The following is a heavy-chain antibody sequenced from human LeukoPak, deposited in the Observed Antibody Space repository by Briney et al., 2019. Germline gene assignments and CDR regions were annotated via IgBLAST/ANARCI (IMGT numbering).Heavy chain of an antibody. CDR3: ASSGYSYGEGYYFDY. V-gene: IGHV4-39*07. Sequence: PSETLSLTCTVSGGSISSSSFYWGWIRQPPGKGLEWIGSIYYSGSTYYNPSLKCRVTISVDTSKNQFSLKLSSVTAADTAVYYCASSGYSYGEGYYFDYWGQGTLVTVSS. CDR2: IYYSGST. D-gene: IGHD5-18*01. J-gene: IGHJ4*02. CDR1: GGSISSSSFY.